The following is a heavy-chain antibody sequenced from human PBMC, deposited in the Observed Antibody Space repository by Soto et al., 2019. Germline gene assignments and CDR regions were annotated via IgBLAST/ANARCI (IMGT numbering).Heavy chain of an antibody. CDR3: ASFIKYYSHTSSFVH. V-gene: IGHV4-59*01. J-gene: IGHJ4*02. Sequence: SETLSLTCSVSGGSITSDYWSWIRQPPGKGLEWIGYIYYSGTTNYNPSLESRVTISVDTSKNQFSLKLRSVTAADTAVYYCASFIKYYSHTSSFVHWGQGNLVTVSS. CDR1: GGSITSDY. D-gene: IGHD2-2*01. CDR2: IYYSGTT.